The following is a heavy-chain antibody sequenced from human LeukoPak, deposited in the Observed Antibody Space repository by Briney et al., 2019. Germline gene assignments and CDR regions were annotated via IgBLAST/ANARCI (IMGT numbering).Heavy chain of an antibody. CDR1: GYTFTGYY. Sequence: VASVKVSCKASGYTFTGYYMHWVRQAPGQGLEWMGRINPNSGGTNYAQKFQGRVTMTRDTSISTAYMELSRLRSDDTAVYYCARGPRGIAVAAVDYWGQGTLVTVSS. D-gene: IGHD6-19*01. V-gene: IGHV1-2*06. J-gene: IGHJ4*02. CDR3: ARGPRGIAVAAVDY. CDR2: INPNSGGT.